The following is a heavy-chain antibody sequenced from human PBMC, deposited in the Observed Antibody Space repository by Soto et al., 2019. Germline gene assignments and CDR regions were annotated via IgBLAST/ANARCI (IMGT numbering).Heavy chain of an antibody. CDR2: IYNSVKT. Sequence: QVQLQESGPGLVEPSQTLSLTCTVSGDSISNGYYTWSWIRQPPGKDLEWIGHIYNSVKTYSNPSLKSRVTISADTSKNQFSLKLRSVTAADTAVYYCARGPSGDKVDYWGQGTLVTVSS. CDR1: GDSISNGYYT. D-gene: IGHD3-10*01. CDR3: ARGPSGDKVDY. J-gene: IGHJ4*02. V-gene: IGHV4-30-4*01.